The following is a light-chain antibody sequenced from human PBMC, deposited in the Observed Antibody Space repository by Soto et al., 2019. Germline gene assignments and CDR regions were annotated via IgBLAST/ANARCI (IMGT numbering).Light chain of an antibody. Sequence: QSALTQPPSASGTRGQGVSISCSGTTSNIGSNYVYWYQQLPGTAPKLLIYRNNQRPSGVPDRFSGSKSGTSASLAISVLRSDDEADYFCATWDDSLNGFYVFGTGTKVTV. CDR3: ATWDDSLNGFYV. CDR1: TSNIGSNY. V-gene: IGLV1-47*01. J-gene: IGLJ1*01. CDR2: RNN.